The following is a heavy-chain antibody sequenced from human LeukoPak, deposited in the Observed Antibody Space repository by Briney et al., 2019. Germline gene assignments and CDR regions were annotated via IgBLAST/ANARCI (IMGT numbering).Heavy chain of an antibody. Sequence: ASVKVSCKASGYTFTSHDINWVRQAPGQGLEWMGWMSPNSGDTGYAQKFQGRVTMTSDSSISTAYMELSSLRSEDTAIYYCVRTPPNWGFDYWGQGTLVTVSS. D-gene: IGHD7-27*01. V-gene: IGHV1-8*01. CDR2: MSPNSGDT. CDR3: VRTPPNWGFDY. CDR1: GYTFTSHD. J-gene: IGHJ4*02.